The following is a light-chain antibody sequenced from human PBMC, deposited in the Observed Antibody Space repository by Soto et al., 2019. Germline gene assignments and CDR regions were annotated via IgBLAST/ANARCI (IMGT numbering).Light chain of an antibody. CDR3: CSYAGGSTPHYV. V-gene: IGLV2-23*01. Sequence: QSALTQPASVSGSPGQSITISCTGTSSDVGTYNLVSWYQHHPGEAPKLMIYEGTKRPSGVSNRFSGSKSGNTASLTISGLQAEDEADYYCCSYAGGSTPHYVFGTGTKLTVL. CDR1: SSDVGTYNL. J-gene: IGLJ1*01. CDR2: EGT.